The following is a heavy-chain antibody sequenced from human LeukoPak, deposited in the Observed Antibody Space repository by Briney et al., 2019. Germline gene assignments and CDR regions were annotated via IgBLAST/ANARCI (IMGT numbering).Heavy chain of an antibody. CDR1: PFTFSRFA. CDR2: ISGSGGDT. Sequence: GRSLRPSCAPPPFTFSRFAISCVRPAPGNGPDSLSTISGSGGDTLYADAVKGRFTISRDNSKNTLSLQMNSLRAEDTALYYCAQGKYTSGWSLWWGQGTLVTVSS. D-gene: IGHD6-19*01. J-gene: IGHJ4*02. V-gene: IGHV3-23*01. CDR3: AQGKYTSGWSLW.